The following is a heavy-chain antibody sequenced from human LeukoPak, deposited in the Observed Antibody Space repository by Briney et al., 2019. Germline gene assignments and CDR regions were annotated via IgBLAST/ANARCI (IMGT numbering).Heavy chain of an antibody. CDR1: GGSISSYY. V-gene: IGHV4-59*01. J-gene: IGHJ6*03. Sequence: SETLSLTCTVSGGSISSYYWSLIRQPPGKGLDWIGYIYYSGSTNYNPSLKSRVTISVDTSKNQFSLKLSSVTAADTAVYYCAGRNYDFWTDYYYMDVWGKGTTVTVSS. CDR2: IYYSGST. D-gene: IGHD3-3*01. CDR3: AGRNYDFWTDYYYMDV.